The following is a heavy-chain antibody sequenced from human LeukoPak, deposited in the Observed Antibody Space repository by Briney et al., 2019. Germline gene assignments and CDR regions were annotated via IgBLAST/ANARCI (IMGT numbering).Heavy chain of an antibody. CDR2: ISGSGGST. V-gene: IGHV3-23*01. CDR3: AKDRSRYFDWSTNYGMDV. J-gene: IGHJ6*02. Sequence: PGGSLRLSCAASGFTFSSYAMSWVRQAPGKGLEWVSVISGSGGSTYYADSVKGRFTISRDNSKNTLYLQMNSLRAEDTAVYYCAKDRSRYFDWSTNYGMDVWGQGTTVTVSS. CDR1: GFTFSSYA. D-gene: IGHD3-9*01.